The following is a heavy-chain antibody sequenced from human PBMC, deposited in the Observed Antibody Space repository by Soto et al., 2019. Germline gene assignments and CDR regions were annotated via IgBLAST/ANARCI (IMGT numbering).Heavy chain of an antibody. CDR2: IYPGDSDT. CDR1: GYSFTSSW. J-gene: IGHJ6*02. D-gene: IGHD3-22*01. V-gene: IGHV5-51*01. CDR3: ARQPSRGLLFYFYGMDV. Sequence: PGESLKISCKGSGYSFTSSWIGWVRQMPGKGLGWMGIIYPGDSDTRYSPSFQGQVTISADKSISTAYLQWSSRKASDTAMYYCARQPSRGLLFYFYGMDVWGQGTTVTVSS.